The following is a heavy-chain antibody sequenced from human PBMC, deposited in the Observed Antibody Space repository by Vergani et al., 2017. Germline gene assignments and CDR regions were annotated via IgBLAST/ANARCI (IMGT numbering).Heavy chain of an antibody. CDR3: AKDKVLLWFGGLDV. CDR2: ISGSGGSK. D-gene: IGHD3-10*01. Sequence: EVQLLESGGGLVQPGGSLRLSCAASGFTFSSYAMSWVRQAPGKGLEWVSAISGSGGSKYYADSVKGLFTISRDNSTITLSLTMHSLISEDTAVYYCAKDKVLLWFGGLDVWGQGTTVTVSS. J-gene: IGHJ6*02. V-gene: IGHV3-23*01. CDR1: GFTFSSYA.